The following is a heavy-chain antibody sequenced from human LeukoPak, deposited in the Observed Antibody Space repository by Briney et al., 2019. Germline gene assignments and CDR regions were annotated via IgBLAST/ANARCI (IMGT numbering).Heavy chain of an antibody. CDR2: IYYSGST. Sequence: SETLSLTCTVSGGSISSGGYYWSWIRQPPGKGLEWIGYIYYSGSTNYNPSLKSRVTISVDTSKNQFSLKLSSVTAADTAVYYCARGVVGYYYDSSGYPPRGFDYWGQGTLVTVSS. CDR3: ARGVVGYYYDSSGYPPRGFDY. V-gene: IGHV4-61*08. J-gene: IGHJ4*02. CDR1: GGSISSGGYY. D-gene: IGHD3-22*01.